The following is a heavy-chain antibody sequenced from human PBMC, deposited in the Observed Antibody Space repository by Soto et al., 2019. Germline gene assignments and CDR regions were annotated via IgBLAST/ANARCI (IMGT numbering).Heavy chain of an antibody. CDR3: ARARQRDKGRGLDV. V-gene: IGHV4-59*01. D-gene: IGHD1-26*01. Sequence: SETLSLTCTVSGGSINNYFWNWIRHSPGKGLEWIGYISYSGSTSYNPSLQSRVTISSDTSKNQFSLELSSVTAADTAVYYCARARQRDKGRGLDVWGQGTTVTVSS. CDR2: ISYSGST. CDR1: GGSINNYF. J-gene: IGHJ6*02.